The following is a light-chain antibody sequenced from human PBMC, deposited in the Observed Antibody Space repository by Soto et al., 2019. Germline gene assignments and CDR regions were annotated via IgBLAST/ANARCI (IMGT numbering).Light chain of an antibody. CDR2: EVS. J-gene: IGLJ1*01. Sequence: QSALTQPASVSGSPVQSITISCTGTSSDVGGYIYVSWYQQHPGKAPKLMIYEVSNRPSGVSNRFSGSKSGNTASLTISGLQAEDEADYYCSSYSRSSFYVFGTGTKVTVL. CDR3: SSYSRSSFYV. CDR1: SSDVGGYIY. V-gene: IGLV2-14*01.